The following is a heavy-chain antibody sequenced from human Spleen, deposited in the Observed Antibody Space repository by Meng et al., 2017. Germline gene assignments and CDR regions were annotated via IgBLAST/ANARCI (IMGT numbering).Heavy chain of an antibody. CDR1: GFTFDDYA. V-gene: IGHV3-9*03. CDR2: NSWNSGSI. CDR3: AKAKSNDYGDYYAFDI. J-gene: IGHJ3*02. Sequence: GGSLRLSCAASGFTFDDYAMHWVRQAPGKGLEWVSGNSWNSGSIGYADSVKGRFTISRDNAKNSLYLQMNSLRAEDMALYYCAKAKSNDYGDYYAFDIWGQGTMVTVSS. D-gene: IGHD4-17*01.